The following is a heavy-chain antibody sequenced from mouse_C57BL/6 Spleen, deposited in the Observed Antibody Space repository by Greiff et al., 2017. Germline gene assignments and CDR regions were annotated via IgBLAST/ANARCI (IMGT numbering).Heavy chain of an antibody. CDR2: IDPEDGDT. D-gene: IGHD1-1*01. V-gene: IGHV14-1*01. CDR3: TTGYDGSSRYFDY. Sequence: EVQLQQSGAELVRPGASVKLSCTASGFNIKDYYMHWVKQRPEQGLEWIGRIDPEDGDTEYAPKFQGKATMTADTSSNTAYLQLSSLTSEDTAVDYCTTGYDGSSRYFDYWGQGTTLTVSS. J-gene: IGHJ2*01. CDR1: GFNIKDYY.